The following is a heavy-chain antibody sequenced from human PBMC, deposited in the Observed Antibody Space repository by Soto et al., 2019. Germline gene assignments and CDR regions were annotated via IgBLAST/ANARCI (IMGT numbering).Heavy chain of an antibody. CDR1: GYSFSKYW. J-gene: IGHJ6*02. V-gene: IGHV5-51*01. Sequence: GGSLKISCTGFGYSFSKYWIGWVRQMPGKNLELFAIIYPDDSDTRYSPSFQGQVTTSADKSISTAYLQWSSLKASDTAMYYCARMGFSGGGYLSYYYYGMDVWGPGTLVTVSS. CDR3: ARMGFSGGGYLSYYYYGMDV. D-gene: IGHD2-15*01. CDR2: IYPDDSDT.